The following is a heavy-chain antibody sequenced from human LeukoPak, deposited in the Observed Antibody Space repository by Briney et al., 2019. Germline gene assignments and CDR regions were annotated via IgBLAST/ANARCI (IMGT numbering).Heavy chain of an antibody. V-gene: IGHV3-23*01. D-gene: IGHD5-18*01. CDR1: GFTLSSYA. J-gene: IGHJ4*02. Sequence: GGSLRLSCAASGFTLSSYAMSWVRQAPGKGLEWVSAFTSSSVATYYADPVKGRFTISRDNSKNTLYLQMNSLRADDTAVYYCARDLGYNYGHNPYRFDYWGQGTLVTVSS. CDR2: FTSSSVAT. CDR3: ARDLGYNYGHNPYRFDY.